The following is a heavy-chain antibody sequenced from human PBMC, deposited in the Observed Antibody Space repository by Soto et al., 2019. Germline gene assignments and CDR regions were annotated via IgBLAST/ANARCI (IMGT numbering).Heavy chain of an antibody. Sequence: QVLLEQSGAEVKKPGSSVKVSCKASGGSFSSSAISWVRQAPGQGLEWVGGIIPMLRTVNYAHKFQGRVTISAGEFTPTAYFDLDRLTIEETAIDYWARASLAGGGGSWGQGTLVTVSS. V-gene: IGHV1-69*01. CDR2: IIPMLRTV. D-gene: IGHD3-10*01. CDR1: GGSFSSSA. J-gene: IGHJ5*02. CDR3: ARASLAGGGGS.